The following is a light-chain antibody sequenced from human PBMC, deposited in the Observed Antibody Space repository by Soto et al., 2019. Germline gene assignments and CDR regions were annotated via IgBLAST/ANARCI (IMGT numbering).Light chain of an antibody. V-gene: IGKV1-39*01. CDR3: QQYNDYSAWT. Sequence: DIQMTHSPSSLSASVGDRVTIXXRASQSISSYLNWYQQKPGKAPKLXXYAASSLQSGVPSRFSGSGSGTDFTLAISSLQPDDFATYYCQQYNDYSAWTFGQGTEVDIK. CDR1: QSISSY. CDR2: AAS. J-gene: IGKJ1*01.